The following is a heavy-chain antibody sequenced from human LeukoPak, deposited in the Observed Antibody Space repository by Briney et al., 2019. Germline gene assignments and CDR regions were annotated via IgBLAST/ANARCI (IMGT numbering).Heavy chain of an antibody. CDR1: GGSISSYY. D-gene: IGHD4-11*01. J-gene: IGHJ3*02. CDR2: IFSSEST. CDR3: ARAPLTVKDAFDI. Sequence: SETLSLTCTVSGGSISSYYWSWIRQPAGKGLEWIGRIFSSESTNYNPSLKGPVTMSLETSKNPFSLRLSSVTAADTAVYYCARAPLTVKDAFDIWGQGTMVTVSS. V-gene: IGHV4-4*07.